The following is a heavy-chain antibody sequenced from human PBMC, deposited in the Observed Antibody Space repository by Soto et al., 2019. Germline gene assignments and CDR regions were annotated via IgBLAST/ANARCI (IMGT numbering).Heavy chain of an antibody. CDR3: AKDFEVAGPIYCFDY. CDR1: GFTFSSYG. Sequence: QVQLVESGGGVVQPGRYLRLSCAASGFTFSSYGMHWVRQAPGKGLEWVAVIWYDGSNKYYADSVKGRFTISRDNSKNTLYLQMNSLRAEDTAVYDCAKDFEVAGPIYCFDYWGQGTLVTVSS. D-gene: IGHD6-19*01. J-gene: IGHJ4*02. V-gene: IGHV3-33*06. CDR2: IWYDGSNK.